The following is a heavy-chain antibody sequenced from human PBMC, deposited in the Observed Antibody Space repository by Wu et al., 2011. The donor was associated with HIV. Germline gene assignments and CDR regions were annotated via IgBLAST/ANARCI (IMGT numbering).Heavy chain of an antibody. J-gene: IGHJ4*02. Sequence: KKPGASVKVSCKASGYTFTSFYMHWVRQAPGQGLEWMARINPSGGSTSYAQKFQGRVTMTRDTSTSTVYMELSSLRSEDTAVYYCARQQYFDWPRGGFDYWGQGTLVTVSS. CDR3: ARQQYFDWPRGGFDY. CDR2: INPSGGST. D-gene: IGHD3-9*01. V-gene: IGHV1-46*01. CDR1: GYTFTSFY.